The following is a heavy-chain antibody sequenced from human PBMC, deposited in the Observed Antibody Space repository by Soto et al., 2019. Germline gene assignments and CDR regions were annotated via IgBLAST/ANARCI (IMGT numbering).Heavy chain of an antibody. D-gene: IGHD3-9*01. V-gene: IGHV3-11*04. CDR3: ARDTISYLWRGMDV. CDR2: ISSSGSTT. CDR1: GFTFSDYY. Sequence: PGGSLRLSCAVSGFTFSDYYMSWIRQAPGKGLEWISQISSSGSTTYYADSVKGRFTISRDNAKKSLYLQMNGLRAEDTAVYYCARDTISYLWRGMDVWGQGTTVTVSS. J-gene: IGHJ6*02.